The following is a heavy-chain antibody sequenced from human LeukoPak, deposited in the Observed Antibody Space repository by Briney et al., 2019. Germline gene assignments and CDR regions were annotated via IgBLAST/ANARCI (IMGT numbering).Heavy chain of an antibody. Sequence: SETLSLTCAVSGYSISSGYYWGWIRQPPGKGLEWIGSIYHSGSAHYNPSLKSRVTISEDTSKNQFSLKLNSVTATDTAVYYCARLGYGSGAYYFDYWGQGTLVTVSS. V-gene: IGHV4-38-2*01. CDR2: IYHSGSA. D-gene: IGHD5-18*01. J-gene: IGHJ4*02. CDR1: GYSISSGYY. CDR3: ARLGYGSGAYYFDY.